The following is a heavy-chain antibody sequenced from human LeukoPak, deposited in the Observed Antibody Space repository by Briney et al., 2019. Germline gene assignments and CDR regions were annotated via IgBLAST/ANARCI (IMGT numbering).Heavy chain of an antibody. V-gene: IGHV5-51*01. CDR3: AIYQSSPNYYYYGMDV. J-gene: IGHJ6*02. D-gene: IGHD2-2*02. CDR2: IYPGDSDT. CDR1: GYSFTSYW. Sequence: GESLKISCKGSGYSFTSYWLGWVRQMPGKGLEWMGIIYPGDSDTRYSPSFQGQVTISADKSISTAYLQWSSLKASDTAMYYCAIYQSSPNYYYYGMDVWGQGTTVTVSS.